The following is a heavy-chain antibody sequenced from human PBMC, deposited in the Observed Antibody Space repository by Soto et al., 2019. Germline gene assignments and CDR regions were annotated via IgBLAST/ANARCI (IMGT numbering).Heavy chain of an antibody. CDR2: ISYDGSNK. J-gene: IGHJ4*02. Sequence: QVQLVESGGGVVQPGRSLRLSCAASGFTFSSYAMHWVRQAPGKGLEWVAVISYDGSNKYYADSVKGRFTISRDNSKNTLYRQMNRRRAEDTAVYYCARDQDHRGVVVVAATLCYWGQGSLVTVSS. CDR1: GFTFSSYA. D-gene: IGHD2-15*01. CDR3: ARDQDHRGVVVVAATLCY. V-gene: IGHV3-30-3*01.